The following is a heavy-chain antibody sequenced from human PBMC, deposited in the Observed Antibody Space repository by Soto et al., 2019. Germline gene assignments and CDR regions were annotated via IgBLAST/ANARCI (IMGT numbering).Heavy chain of an antibody. V-gene: IGHV3-48*03. CDR1: GFTFSTYE. D-gene: IGHD6-13*01. CDR2: ISSSGRTI. CDR3: ARKGYSSSWYVYYGLDV. Sequence: PGGSLRLSCAASGFTFSTYEMNWVRQAPGKGLEWVSSISSSGRTISYADSVKGRFTISRDNAKNSVSLQMNSLRVEDTAVYYCARKGYSSSWYVYYGLDVWGQGTTVTVAS. J-gene: IGHJ6*02.